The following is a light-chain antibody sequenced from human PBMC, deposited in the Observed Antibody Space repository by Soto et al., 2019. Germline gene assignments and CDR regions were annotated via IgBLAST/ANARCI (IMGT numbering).Light chain of an antibody. Sequence: EIVMTQSPATLSVSPGERATLSCRASQSVSANLAWYQQKPGQAPRLLIYGTSTRATGIPPRFSGSGSGAEFTLTISRLQSEDFAVYYCQQYGSSLLMYTFGQGTKLEIK. J-gene: IGKJ2*01. CDR3: QQYGSSLLMYT. CDR1: QSVSAN. V-gene: IGKV3-15*01. CDR2: GTS.